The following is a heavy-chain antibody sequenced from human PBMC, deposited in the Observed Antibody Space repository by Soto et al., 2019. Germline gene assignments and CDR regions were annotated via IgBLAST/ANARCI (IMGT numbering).Heavy chain of an antibody. D-gene: IGHD2-21*01. CDR1: GFTFSNAW. CDR3: TTRLVIADATKFDY. V-gene: IGHV3-15*01. CDR2: IKTKTDGGTT. J-gene: IGHJ4*02. Sequence: EVQLVESGGGLVKQGGSLRLSCAASGFTFSNAWMSWVRQAPGKGLEWVGRIKTKTDGGTTDYAAPMKGRFTISRDDSKNTLYLQMNSLKTEDTAVYYCTTRLVIADATKFDYWGQGTLVTVSS.